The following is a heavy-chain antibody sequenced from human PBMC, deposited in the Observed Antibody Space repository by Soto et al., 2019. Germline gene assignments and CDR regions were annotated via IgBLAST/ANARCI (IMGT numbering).Heavy chain of an antibody. J-gene: IGHJ6*04. D-gene: IGHD2-2*01. Sequence: SETLSLTCAVYGGSFSGYYWSWIRQPPGKGLEWIGEINHSGSTNYNPSLKSRVTISVDTSKNQFSLKLSSVTAADTAVYYCARKGNYCSSTSCYLDVWGKGTTVTVSS. CDR2: INHSGST. V-gene: IGHV4-34*01. CDR3: ARKGNYCSSTSCYLDV. CDR1: GGSFSGYY.